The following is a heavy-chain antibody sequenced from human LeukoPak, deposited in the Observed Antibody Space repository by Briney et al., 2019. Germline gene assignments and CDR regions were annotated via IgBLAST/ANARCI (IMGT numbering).Heavy chain of an antibody. CDR3: AKDRDIAVVPAAPQYYYYYYMDV. D-gene: IGHD2-2*01. V-gene: IGHV3-30*18. Sequence: PGRSLRLSCAASGFTFSSYGMHWVRQAPGKGLEWAAVISYDGSNKYYADSVKGRFTISRDNSKNSLYLQMNSLRTEDTALYYCAKDRDIAVVPAAPQYYYYYYMDVWGKGTTVTVSS. J-gene: IGHJ6*03. CDR2: ISYDGSNK. CDR1: GFTFSSYG.